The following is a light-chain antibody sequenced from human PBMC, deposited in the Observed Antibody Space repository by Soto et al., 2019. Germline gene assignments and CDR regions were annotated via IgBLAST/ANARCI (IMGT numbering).Light chain of an antibody. CDR2: RTS. CDR1: QTISGW. V-gene: IGKV1-5*03. Sequence: DIQMTQSPSTLSASVGHTVTITCRASQTISGWLAWYQQKPGKAPKLLIYRTSTLENGVPSRFSGSGSGTEFTRSISSLKSDDSPACWCQHYKPYYLSWTFGHGTSVEIK. CDR3: QHYKPYYLSWT. J-gene: IGKJ1*01.